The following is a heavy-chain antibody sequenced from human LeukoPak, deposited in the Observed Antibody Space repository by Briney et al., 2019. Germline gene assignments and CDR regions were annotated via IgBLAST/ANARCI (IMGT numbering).Heavy chain of an antibody. V-gene: IGHV1-46*03. CDR1: GYTLTSSD. Sequence: ASVKVSSKASGYTLTSSDIHWVRQAPGQGREWMGIINPSRGSTSYAQKFQARVTMTRDTSTSTAYMELSSLKSDYTAVYYSSSGGYGLILLSDYCCQGTLVTVSS. D-gene: IGHD5-12*01. J-gene: IGHJ4*02. CDR2: INPSRGST. CDR3: SSGGYGLILLSDY.